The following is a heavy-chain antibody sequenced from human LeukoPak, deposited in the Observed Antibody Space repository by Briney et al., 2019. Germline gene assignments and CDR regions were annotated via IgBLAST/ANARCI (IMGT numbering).Heavy chain of an antibody. J-gene: IGHJ4*02. CDR1: GFTFSSYW. V-gene: IGHV3-23*01. CDR2: ISGSGGST. Sequence: GGSLRLSCGASGFTFSSYWMSWVRQAPGKGLEWVSAISGSGGSTYYADSVKGRFTISRDNSKNTLYLQMNSLRAEDTAVYYCAKDLLLPTPLDYWGQGTLVAVSS. CDR3: AKDLLLPTPLDY.